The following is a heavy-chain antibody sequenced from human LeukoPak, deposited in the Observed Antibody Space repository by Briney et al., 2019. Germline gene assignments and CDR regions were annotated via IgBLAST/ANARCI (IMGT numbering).Heavy chain of an antibody. CDR1: GFTFSSYA. J-gene: IGHJ6*02. Sequence: GRSLRLSCAASGFTFSSYAMHWVRQAPGKGLEWVAVISYDGSNKYYADSVKGRFTISRDNSKNTLYLQMNSLRAEDTAVYYCARDPPDCSGGSCYSNYYYYGMDVWGQGTTVTVSS. V-gene: IGHV3-30-3*01. D-gene: IGHD2-15*01. CDR2: ISYDGSNK. CDR3: ARDPPDCSGGSCYSNYYYYGMDV.